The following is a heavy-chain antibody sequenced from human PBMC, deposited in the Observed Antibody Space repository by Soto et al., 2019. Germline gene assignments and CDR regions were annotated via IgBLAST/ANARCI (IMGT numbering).Heavy chain of an antibody. Sequence: SQTLSLPCAISGDSVSGKSAAWNWIRQSPSRGLEWLGRTYYRSKWYNDYAVSVKSRITVTPDTSKNQFSLHLNSVTPEDTAVYCCASEFRYYKSPVKYFDDWGQGALVAVFS. CDR2: TYYRSKWYN. CDR1: GDSVSGKSAA. V-gene: IGHV6-1*01. D-gene: IGHD3-10*01. CDR3: ASEFRYYKSPVKYFDD. J-gene: IGHJ4*02.